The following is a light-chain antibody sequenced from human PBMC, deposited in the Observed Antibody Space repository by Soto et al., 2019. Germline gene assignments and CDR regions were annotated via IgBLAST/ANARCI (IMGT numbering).Light chain of an antibody. CDR3: VSFTTSRSYV. CDR1: SSDVGAYIF. J-gene: IGLJ1*01. CDR2: DII. Sequence: LTQPASVSGSPGQSITISCTGTSSDVGAYIFVSWYQQHPGKAPKLMIYDIINRPSGVSNRFSGSKSGNTASLTISGLQAEDEADYYCVSFTTSRSYVFGTGTKSPS. V-gene: IGLV2-14*03.